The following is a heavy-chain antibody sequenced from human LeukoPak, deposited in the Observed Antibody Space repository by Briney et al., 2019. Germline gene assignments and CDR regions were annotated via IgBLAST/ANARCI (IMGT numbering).Heavy chain of an antibody. CDR1: GFTFGDYA. CDR3: ANPPVVVPAAG. D-gene: IGHD2-2*01. V-gene: IGHV3-49*04. Sequence: GGSLRLSCTASGFTFGDYAMSWVRQAPGKGLEWVGFIRSKAYGGTTEYATSVKGRFTISRDDSKSIAYLQMNSLRAEDTAVYYCANPPVVVPAAGWGQGTLVTVSS. J-gene: IGHJ4*02. CDR2: IRSKAYGGTT.